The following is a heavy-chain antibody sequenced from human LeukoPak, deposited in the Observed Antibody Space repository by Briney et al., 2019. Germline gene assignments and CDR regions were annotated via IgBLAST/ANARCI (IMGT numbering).Heavy chain of an antibody. CDR1: GFTFRSYW. D-gene: IGHD1-7*01. CDR2: INGDGSST. CDR3: AGGELLLDY. J-gene: IGHJ4*02. Sequence: YPGGSLRLSCAASGFTFRSYWMHWVRQAPGKGLVWVSRINGDGSSTSYADSVKGRFTISRDNAKNTLYLQMNSLRAEDTAVYYCAGGELLLDYWGQGTLVTVSS. V-gene: IGHV3-74*01.